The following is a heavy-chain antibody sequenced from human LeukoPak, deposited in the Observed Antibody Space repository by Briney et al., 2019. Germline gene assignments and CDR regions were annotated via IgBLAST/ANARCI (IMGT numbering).Heavy chain of an antibody. CDR1: GCTVSDNY. CDR3: ARGARSWLIDS. CDR2: SYVGGRT. V-gene: IGHV3-66*01. J-gene: IGHJ4*02. Sequence: GGSLRLSCAASGCTVSDNYMSWVRQSPEKGLEWVSVSYVGGRTYYADSVEGRFTMSRDSSKNTVYLQMDSLRAEDSAVYYCARGARSWLIDSWGQGTLVTVYS. D-gene: IGHD6-13*01.